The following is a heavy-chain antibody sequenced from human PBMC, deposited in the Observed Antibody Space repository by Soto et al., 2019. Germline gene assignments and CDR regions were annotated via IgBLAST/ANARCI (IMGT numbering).Heavy chain of an antibody. V-gene: IGHV4-34*01. CDR2: INHSGST. CDR1: GGSFSGYY. Sequence: SETLSLTCAVYGGSFSGYYWSWIRQPPGKGLEWIGEINHSGSTNYNPSLKSRVTISVDTSKNQFSLKLSSVTAADTAVYYCERETMLSLFGVVPSGAFDIWGQGTMVTVSS. D-gene: IGHD3-3*01. J-gene: IGHJ3*02. CDR3: ERETMLSLFGVVPSGAFDI.